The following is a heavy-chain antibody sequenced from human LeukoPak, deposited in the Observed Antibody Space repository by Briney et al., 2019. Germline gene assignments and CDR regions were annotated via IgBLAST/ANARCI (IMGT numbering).Heavy chain of an antibody. Sequence: SETLSLTCTVSGGSISSYYWSWIRQPPGKGLEWIGTIYYSGSTSYSPSLKSRVTISVDTSKNQFSLKLSSVTAADTAVYYCVRRRGTNREYYFDYWGQGTLVTVSS. CDR3: VRRRGTNREYYFDY. J-gene: IGHJ4*02. D-gene: IGHD3-16*01. CDR1: GGSISSYY. V-gene: IGHV4-39*01. CDR2: IYYSGST.